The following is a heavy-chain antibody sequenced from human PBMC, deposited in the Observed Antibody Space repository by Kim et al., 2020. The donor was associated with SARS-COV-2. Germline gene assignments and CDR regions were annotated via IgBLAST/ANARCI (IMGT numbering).Heavy chain of an antibody. Sequence: PSVKVSCKASGGTFSSYAISWVRQAPGQGLEWMGGIIPIFGTANYAQKFQGRVTITADESTSTAYMELSSLRSEDTAVYYCARLWFGETRDYYGMDVWGQGTTVTVSS. CDR2: IIPIFGTA. CDR3: ARLWFGETRDYYGMDV. V-gene: IGHV1-69*13. J-gene: IGHJ6*02. D-gene: IGHD3-10*01. CDR1: GGTFSSYA.